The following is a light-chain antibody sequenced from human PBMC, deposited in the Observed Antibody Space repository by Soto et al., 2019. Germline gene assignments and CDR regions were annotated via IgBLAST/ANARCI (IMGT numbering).Light chain of an antibody. V-gene: IGLV1-40*01. CDR2: GNN. CDR3: PSWDSSLSGWV. Sequence: QSVLTQPPSVSGAPGQRVTISCTGSSSNIGASYDVDDYQHLQGTAPKLLIYGNNNPPREVPDRFSGSKSGTSASLAISGLRSEDEADYYCPSWDSSLSGWVLGTGTKVTVL. CDR1: SSNIGASYD. J-gene: IGLJ1*01.